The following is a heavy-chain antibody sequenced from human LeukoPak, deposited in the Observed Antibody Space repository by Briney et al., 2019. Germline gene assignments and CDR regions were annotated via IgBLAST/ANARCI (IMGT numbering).Heavy chain of an antibody. Sequence: GGSLRLSCAASGFTFSSYSMNWVRQAPGKGLEWVSSISDSSSYTYYADSLKGRFTISRDNAKNSLYLQMNSLRAEDTALYYCAKEYSSSWSSHSGAFDIWGQGTMVTVSS. CDR3: AKEYSSSWSSHSGAFDI. J-gene: IGHJ3*02. CDR2: ISDSSSYT. CDR1: GFTFSSYS. D-gene: IGHD6-13*01. V-gene: IGHV3-21*04.